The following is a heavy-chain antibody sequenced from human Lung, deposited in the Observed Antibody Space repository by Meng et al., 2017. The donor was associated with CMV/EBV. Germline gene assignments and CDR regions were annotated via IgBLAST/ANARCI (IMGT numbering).Heavy chain of an antibody. CDR3: ARGLEEGLGWEMGY. V-gene: IGHV3-74*01. D-gene: IGHD3-16*01. Sequence: VHVVEVGGSLVLAGGSLRLSCGVSGLSMRFFWMHWVRQVSGKGLEWLSRIDENGSSVSYADSVRGRFTISRDDAKNTLFLQMNSLRVEDTAVYYCARGLEEGLGWEMGYWGHGTLVTVSS. CDR1: GLSMRFFW. J-gene: IGHJ4*01. CDR2: IDENGSSV.